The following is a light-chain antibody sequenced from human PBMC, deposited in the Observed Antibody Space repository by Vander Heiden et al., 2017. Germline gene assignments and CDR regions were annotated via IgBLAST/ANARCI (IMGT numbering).Light chain of an antibody. CDR3: QSYDSSLSGWV. CDR2: GNS. V-gene: IGLV1-40*01. CDR1: SSHIGAGYD. J-gene: IGLJ3*02. Sequence: QSVLTPPPSVSGAPGQRVTIPCTGRSSHIGAGYDVHWYQQLPGTAPKLLIYGNSNRPSGVPDRFSGSKSGTAASLAITGLQAEDEADYYCQSYDSSLSGWVFGGGTKLTVL.